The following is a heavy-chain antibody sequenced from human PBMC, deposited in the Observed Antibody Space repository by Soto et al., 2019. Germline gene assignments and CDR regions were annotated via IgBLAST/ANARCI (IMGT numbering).Heavy chain of an antibody. V-gene: IGHV3-23*01. J-gene: IGHJ3*02. Sequence: EVQLLESGGGLVQPGGALRLSCADSGFPFSDSAMSWVRQAPGKGLEWVSSLSGSGGNTYSADSVKGRFTISIDNYNYTLYLQMTRLRSDDTAVAYCVKAAYCSGGSWHLDFRIWGQGTMVTVSS. CDR2: LSGSGGNT. CDR3: VKAAYCSGGSWHLDFRI. D-gene: IGHD2-15*01. CDR1: GFPFSDSA.